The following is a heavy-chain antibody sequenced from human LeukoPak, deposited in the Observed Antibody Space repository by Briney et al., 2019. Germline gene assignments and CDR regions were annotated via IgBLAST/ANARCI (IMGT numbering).Heavy chain of an antibody. Sequence: ASVKVSCKASGYTFTGYYMHWVRQAPGQGPEWMGWINPNSGGTNYAQKFQGRVTMTRDTSISTAYMELSRLRSDDTAVYYCARPFYDYVWGSYRYTDPYFDYWGQGTLVTVSS. J-gene: IGHJ4*02. D-gene: IGHD3-16*02. V-gene: IGHV1-2*02. CDR1: GYTFTGYY. CDR3: ARPFYDYVWGSYRYTDPYFDY. CDR2: INPNSGGT.